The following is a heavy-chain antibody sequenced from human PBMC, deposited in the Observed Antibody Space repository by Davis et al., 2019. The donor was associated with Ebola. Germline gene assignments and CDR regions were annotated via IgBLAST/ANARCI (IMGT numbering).Heavy chain of an antibody. Sequence: GGSLRLSCAASGFTVSSNYMSWVRQAPGKGLEWVSVIYSGGSTYYADSVKGRFTISRDNSKNTLYLQMNSLRAEDTAVYYCARGMYSSSSWRDYGMEYGMDVWGQGTTVTVSS. J-gene: IGHJ6*02. CDR1: GFTVSSNY. D-gene: IGHD6-6*01. CDR3: ARGMYSSSSWRDYGMEYGMDV. V-gene: IGHV3-53*01. CDR2: IYSGGST.